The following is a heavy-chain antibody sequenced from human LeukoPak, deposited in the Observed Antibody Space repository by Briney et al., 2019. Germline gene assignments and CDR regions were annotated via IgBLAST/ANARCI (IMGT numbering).Heavy chain of an antibody. CDR3: SKSLDY. CDR1: GLTFSRSW. Sequence: GGSLRLSCVASGLTFSRSWMDWVRQAPGKGLEWVANIKEDGSQTYYVDSAKGRFTISRDNAKNSLYLQMDSLRVEDTAIYYCSKSLDYWGRGTLVTVSS. J-gene: IGHJ4*02. CDR2: IKEDGSQT. V-gene: IGHV3-7*01.